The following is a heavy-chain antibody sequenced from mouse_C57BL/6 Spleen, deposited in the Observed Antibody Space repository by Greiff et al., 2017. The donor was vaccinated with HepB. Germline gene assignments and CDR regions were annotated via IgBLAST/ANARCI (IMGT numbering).Heavy chain of an antibody. CDR2: IDPETGGT. V-gene: IGHV1-15*01. J-gene: IGHJ2*01. D-gene: IGHD2-3*01. CDR1: GYTFTDYE. Sequence: QVQLQQSGAELVRPGASVTLSCKASGYTFTDYEMHWVKQTPVHGLEWIGAIDPETGGTAYNQKFKGKAILTADKSSSTAYMELRSLTSEDSAVYYCTRWGVYDGYYWGQGTTLTVSS. CDR3: TRWGVYDGYY.